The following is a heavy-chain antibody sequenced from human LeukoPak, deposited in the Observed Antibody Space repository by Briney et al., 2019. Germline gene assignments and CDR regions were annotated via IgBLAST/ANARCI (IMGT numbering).Heavy chain of an antibody. CDR3: AKCGAYRSYGY. CDR1: GFTFSSYW. V-gene: IGHV3-7*01. Sequence: GGSLRLSCAASGFTFSSYWMSWVRQAPGKGLEWVANIKEDGSEKSHADSVKGRFTVSRDNTKNSLYLQMDSLRAEDTAVCYCAKCGAYRSYGYWGQGILVIVSS. CDR2: IKEDGSEK. J-gene: IGHJ4*02. D-gene: IGHD2-21*01.